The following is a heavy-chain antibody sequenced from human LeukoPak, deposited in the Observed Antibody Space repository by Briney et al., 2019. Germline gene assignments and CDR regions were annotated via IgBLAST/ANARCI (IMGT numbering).Heavy chain of an antibody. Sequence: SETLSLTCTVSGYSISSGYYWGWIRQPPGKGLEWIGSIYHSGSTYYNPSLKSRVTISVDTSKNQFSLKLSSVTAADTAVYYCARDGYSGYNPGSYGMDVWGQGTTVTVSS. V-gene: IGHV4-38-2*02. D-gene: IGHD5-12*01. CDR1: GYSISSGYY. CDR2: IYHSGST. J-gene: IGHJ6*02. CDR3: ARDGYSGYNPGSYGMDV.